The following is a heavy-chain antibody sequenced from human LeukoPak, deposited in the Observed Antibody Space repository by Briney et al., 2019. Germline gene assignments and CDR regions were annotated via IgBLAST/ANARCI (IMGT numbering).Heavy chain of an antibody. V-gene: IGHV1-18*01. Sequence: ASVKVSCKASGYTFTSYGINWVRQAPGQGLEWMGWISGYNGYTYYAQKLQGRVTMTTDTSTSTAYMELRSLRSGDTAVYYCARDTATVTTPLDYWGQGTLVTVSS. CDR1: GYTFTSYG. J-gene: IGHJ4*02. CDR2: ISGYNGYT. D-gene: IGHD4-17*01. CDR3: ARDTATVTTPLDY.